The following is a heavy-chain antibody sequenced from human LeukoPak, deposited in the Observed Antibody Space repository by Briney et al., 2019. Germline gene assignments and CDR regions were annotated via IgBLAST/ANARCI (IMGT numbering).Heavy chain of an antibody. CDR2: VSYSSSTI. J-gene: IGHJ4*02. V-gene: IGHV3-48*02. CDR1: GFTFSSYS. D-gene: IGHD3-10*01. Sequence: GGSLRLSCAASGFTFSSYSMNWVRQAPGKRLEWISYVSYSSSTIYYADSVKGRFTISRDNAKNSLYLQMNSLRDEDTAVYYCARDAHIVRGVNPLDYWGQGTLVTVSS. CDR3: ARDAHIVRGVNPLDY.